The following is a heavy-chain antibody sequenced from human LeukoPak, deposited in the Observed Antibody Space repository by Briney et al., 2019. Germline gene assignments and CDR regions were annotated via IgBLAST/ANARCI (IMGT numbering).Heavy chain of an antibody. V-gene: IGHV1-46*01. CDR2: INPSGGST. CDR1: GYTFTSYY. Sequence: ASVKVSCKASGYTFTSYYMHWVRQAPGQGLEWMGIINPSGGSTSYAQKFQGRVTMTRDMSTSTVYMELSSLRSEDTAVYYCARTTDYDSSGYYPTFDYWGQGTLVTVSS. J-gene: IGHJ4*02. CDR3: ARTTDYDSSGYYPTFDY. D-gene: IGHD3-22*01.